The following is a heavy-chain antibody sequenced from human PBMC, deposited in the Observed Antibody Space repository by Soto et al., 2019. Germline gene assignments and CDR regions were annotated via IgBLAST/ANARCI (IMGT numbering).Heavy chain of an antibody. Sequence: SETLSLTCTVSGGSISSGGYYWSWIRQHPGKGLEWIGYIYYSGSTYYNPSLKSRVTISVDTSKNQFSLKLSSVTAADTAVYYCARDGAMTTVTPSYYYYYYMDVWDKGTTVTVSS. CDR3: ARDGAMTTVTPSYYYYYYMDV. CDR1: GGSISSGGYY. D-gene: IGHD4-17*01. J-gene: IGHJ6*03. V-gene: IGHV4-31*03. CDR2: IYYSGST.